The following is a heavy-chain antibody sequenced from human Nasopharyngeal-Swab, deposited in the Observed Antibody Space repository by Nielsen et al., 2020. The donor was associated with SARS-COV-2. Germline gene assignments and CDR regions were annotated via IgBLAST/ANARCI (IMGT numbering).Heavy chain of an antibody. CDR3: AKGQVATLREFDY. CDR2: ISGSGGST. V-gene: IGHV3-23*01. J-gene: IGHJ4*02. CDR1: GFTFSSYA. D-gene: IGHD5-12*01. Sequence: GESLKISCAASGFTFSSYAMSWVRQAPGKGLEWVSAISGSGGSTYYADSVKGRFTISRDNSKNTLYLQMNSLRAEDTAVYYCAKGQVATLREFDYWGQGILVTVSS.